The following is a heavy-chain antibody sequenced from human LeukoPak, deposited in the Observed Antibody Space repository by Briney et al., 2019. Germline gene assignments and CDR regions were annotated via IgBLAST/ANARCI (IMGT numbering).Heavy chain of an antibody. CDR2: IYKNGST. D-gene: IGHD4-17*01. V-gene: IGHV4-59*01. Sequence: SETLSLTCTVSGVSISSYYWSWIRQPPGKGLEWIGYIYKNGSTIYNPSLKSRVTISTDTSKNQLSLKLSSVTSADTAVYYCARGPDYGDLDYWGQGTLVTVSS. CDR1: GVSISSYY. CDR3: ARGPDYGDLDY. J-gene: IGHJ4*02.